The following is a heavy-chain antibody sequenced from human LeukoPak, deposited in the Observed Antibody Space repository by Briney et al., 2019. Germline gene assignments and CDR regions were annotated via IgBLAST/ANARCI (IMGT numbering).Heavy chain of an antibody. CDR1: GFTISTYW. Sequence: GGSLRLSCAASGFTISTYWMHWVRQAPGKGLVWVSRINTDGSATGYADSVKGRFTISRDNAQNTLFLQMNSLRDEDTAVYYCTRGTTAARPDYFDYWGQGTLVTVSS. CDR3: TRGTTAARPDYFDY. J-gene: IGHJ4*02. D-gene: IGHD6-6*01. V-gene: IGHV3-74*01. CDR2: INTDGSAT.